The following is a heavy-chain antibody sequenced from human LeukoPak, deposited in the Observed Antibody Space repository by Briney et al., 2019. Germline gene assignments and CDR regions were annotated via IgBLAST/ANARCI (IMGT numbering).Heavy chain of an antibody. J-gene: IGHJ4*01. Sequence: GGSLRLSCAASGITLSNYGMSWVRQAPGKGLEWVAGISGSGITTYYADSVKGRFTISRDNSKNTLYLQMNSLRAEDTAVYYCAKGIYSSGWSYFDYWGHGTLVTVSS. V-gene: IGHV3-23*01. D-gene: IGHD6-19*01. CDR2: ISGSGITT. CDR1: GITLSNYG. CDR3: AKGIYSSGWSYFDY.